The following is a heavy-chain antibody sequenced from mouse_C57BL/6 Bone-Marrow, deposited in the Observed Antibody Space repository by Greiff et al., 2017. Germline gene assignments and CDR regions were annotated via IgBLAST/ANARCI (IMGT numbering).Heavy chain of an antibody. CDR1: GFTFSSYA. V-gene: IGHV5-4*01. CDR2: IRDGGSYT. CDR3: AREEGYYWYFDV. J-gene: IGHJ1*03. Sequence: DVQLVESGGGLVKPGGSLTLSCAASGFTFSSYAMSWVRQTPETRLAWVATIRDGGSYTYYPDNVKGRFTISRDNAKNNLYLQMRHLKSEDTAMEYCAREEGYYWYFDVGGTGTTVTVSS.